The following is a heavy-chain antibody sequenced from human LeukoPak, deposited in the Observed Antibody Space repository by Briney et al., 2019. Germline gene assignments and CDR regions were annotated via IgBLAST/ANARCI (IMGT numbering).Heavy chain of an antibody. J-gene: IGHJ4*02. CDR3: ARADLINYFDY. CDR2: IWYDGSNK. CDR1: GFTFSNYV. Sequence: GGSLRLSCAASGFTFSNYVMHWVRQAPGKGLEWVAVIWYDGSNKYYADSVKGRFTISRDNSKNTLYLQMNSLRAEDTAVYYCARADLINYFDYWGQGTLVTVSS. V-gene: IGHV3-33*08.